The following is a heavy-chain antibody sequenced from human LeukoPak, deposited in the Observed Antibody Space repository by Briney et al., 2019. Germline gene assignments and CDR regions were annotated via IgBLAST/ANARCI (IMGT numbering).Heavy chain of an antibody. Sequence: SETLSLTCTVSGASISSYYLMWIRQPPGKGLEYIGYMFYSGYTYYSPSLKSRVTISVDTSKNQFSLKLSSVTAADTAVYYCTTSPITMLRGLVDYWGQGTLVTVSS. V-gene: IGHV4-59*01. J-gene: IGHJ4*02. CDR2: MFYSGYT. CDR1: GASISSYY. CDR3: TTSPITMLRGLVDY. D-gene: IGHD3-10*01.